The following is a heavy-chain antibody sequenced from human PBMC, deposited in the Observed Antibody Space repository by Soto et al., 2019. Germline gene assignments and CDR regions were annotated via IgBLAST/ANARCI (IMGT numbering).Heavy chain of an antibody. CDR3: ARVYKLQLVNWFDP. D-gene: IGHD6-13*01. V-gene: IGHV4-4*02. CDR2: IYSSGST. Sequence: QVQLQESGPGLVKPSGTLSLTCAVSGGSISSSNWWSWVRQPPGKGLEWIGRIYSSGSTTYNPSLESRVTMSVDTSKNQFFLQLSSVTAADTAVYFCARVYKLQLVNWFDPWGQGSLVTVSS. J-gene: IGHJ5*02. CDR1: GGSISSSNW.